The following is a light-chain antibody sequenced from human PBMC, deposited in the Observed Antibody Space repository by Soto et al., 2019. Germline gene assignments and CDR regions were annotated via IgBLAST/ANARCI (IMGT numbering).Light chain of an antibody. V-gene: IGKV1-39*01. CDR2: AAS. CDR1: QSISSY. CDR3: QQSFRTIT. J-gene: IGKJ5*01. Sequence: DIQMTQSPSSLSASVGDRVTITCRASQSISSYLNWYQEKPGKAPKLLIYAASSLQSGVPSRFSGSGFGTDFTLTISSLQPEDFATHYCQQSFRTITFGQGTRLEIK.